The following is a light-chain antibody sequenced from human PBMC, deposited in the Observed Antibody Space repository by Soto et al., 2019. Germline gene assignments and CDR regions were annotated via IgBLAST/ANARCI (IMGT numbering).Light chain of an antibody. J-gene: IGLJ1*01. V-gene: IGLV2-14*01. CDR1: SSDVGGYDY. CDR2: EVS. Sequence: QSALTQPASVSGSPGQSITISCTGTSSDVGGYDYVSWYQLHPGKAPKLMVFEVSNRPSGVSYRFSGSKSGNTASLTIPGLQAEDEADYFCSSYSIRTAYLFGTGTKV. CDR3: SSYSIRTAYL.